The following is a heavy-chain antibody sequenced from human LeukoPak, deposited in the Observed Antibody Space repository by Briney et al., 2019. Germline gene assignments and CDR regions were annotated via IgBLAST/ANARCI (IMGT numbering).Heavy chain of an antibody. CDR3: ARGGEGYNHDAFEV. Sequence: KPSETLSLTCSVSGDSIRRNYCAWLRQSPGKGLEWIGHIYNSATTDYNPSFKSRVTISLDTSKKQFSLKMTSVTALDSAVYYCARGGEGYNHDAFEVWGLGTAVTVSS. CDR2: IYNSATT. D-gene: IGHD5-24*01. V-gene: IGHV4-59*13. J-gene: IGHJ3*01. CDR1: GDSIRRNY.